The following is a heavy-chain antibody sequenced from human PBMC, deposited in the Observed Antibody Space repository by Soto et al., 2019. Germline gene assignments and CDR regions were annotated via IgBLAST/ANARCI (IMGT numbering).Heavy chain of an antibody. CDR1: GGSISGGGYY. CDR2: IYYSGNP. D-gene: IGHD3-3*01. Sequence: SETLSLTCTVSGGSISGGGYYWSRIRQHPGKGLEWIGYIYYSGNPYYNPSLKSRVTISVDTSKNQFSLNLSSVTAADTAVYYCARFSYDFWSALGSYGMDVWGQGTTVTVSS. J-gene: IGHJ6*02. CDR3: ARFSYDFWSALGSYGMDV. V-gene: IGHV4-31*03.